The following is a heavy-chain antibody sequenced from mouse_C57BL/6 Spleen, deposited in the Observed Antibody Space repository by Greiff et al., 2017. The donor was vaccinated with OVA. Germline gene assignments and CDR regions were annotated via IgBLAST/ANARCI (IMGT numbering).Heavy chain of an antibody. CDR3: ARGAYYSNYVDY. V-gene: IGHV1-64*01. D-gene: IGHD2-5*01. CDR2: IHPNSGST. J-gene: IGHJ2*01. CDR1: GYTFTSYW. Sequence: QVQLQQPGAELVKPGASVKLSCKASGYTFTSYWMHWVKQRPGQGLEWIGMIHPNSGSTNYNEKFKSKATLTLDKSSSTAYMQLSSLTSEDSAVYYCARGAYYSNYVDYWGQGTTLTVSS.